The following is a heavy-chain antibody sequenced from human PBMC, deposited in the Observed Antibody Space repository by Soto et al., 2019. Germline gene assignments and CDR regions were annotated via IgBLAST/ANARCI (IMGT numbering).Heavy chain of an antibody. CDR2: IWYDGSNK. D-gene: IGHD3-3*01. J-gene: IGHJ6*02. Sequence: QVQLVESGGGVVQPGRSLRLSCAAPGFTFSSYGMHWVRQAPGKGLEWVAVIWYDGSNKYYADSVKGRFTISRDNSKNTLYLQMNSLRAEDTAVYYCARVEYYDCWSGPPGGYYYYGMDVWGQGTTVTVSS. V-gene: IGHV3-33*01. CDR3: ARVEYYDCWSGPPGGYYYYGMDV. CDR1: GFTFSSYG.